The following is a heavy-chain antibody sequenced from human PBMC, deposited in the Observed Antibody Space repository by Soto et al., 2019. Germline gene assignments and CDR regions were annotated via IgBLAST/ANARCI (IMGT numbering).Heavy chain of an antibody. D-gene: IGHD3-3*01. J-gene: IGHJ6*02. CDR2: IYYSGST. Sequence: PSETLSLTCTVSGGSISSSSYYWGWIRQPPGKGLEWIGSIYYSGSTYYNPSLKSRVTISVDTSKNQFSLKLSSVTAADTAVYYCARLDAQYYDFWSGYRNYYGMDVWGQGTTVT. CDR3: ARLDAQYYDFWSGYRNYYGMDV. CDR1: GGSISSSSYY. V-gene: IGHV4-39*01.